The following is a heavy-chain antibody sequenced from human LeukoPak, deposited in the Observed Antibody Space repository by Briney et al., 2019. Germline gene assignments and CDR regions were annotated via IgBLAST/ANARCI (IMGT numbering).Heavy chain of an antibody. V-gene: IGHV3-23*01. CDR3: AKVRYYDSSGLMDY. CDR1: GFTFSSYA. D-gene: IGHD3-22*01. Sequence: GGSLRLSCAASGFTFSSYAMSWVRQAPGKGLEWVSAISGSGGSTYYADSVKGRFTISRDNSKNTLYLQMNSLRAEDTAVYYCAKVRYYDSSGLMDYWGQGTLVTVSS. J-gene: IGHJ4*02. CDR2: ISGSGGST.